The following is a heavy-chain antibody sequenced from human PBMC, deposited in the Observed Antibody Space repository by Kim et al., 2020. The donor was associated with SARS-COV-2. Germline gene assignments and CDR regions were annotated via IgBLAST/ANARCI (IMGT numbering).Heavy chain of an antibody. J-gene: IGHJ4*02. CDR1: GYTFTSYY. D-gene: IGHD6-6*01. CDR2: INPGGGST. V-gene: IGHV1-46*01. Sequence: ASVKVSCKASGYTFTSYYMHWVRQAPGQGLEWMGIINPGGGSTSYAQKFQGRVTMTRDTSTSTVYMELSSLRSEDTAVYYCARFGSSEYYFDFWGQGTLVTVSS. CDR3: ARFGSSEYYFDF.